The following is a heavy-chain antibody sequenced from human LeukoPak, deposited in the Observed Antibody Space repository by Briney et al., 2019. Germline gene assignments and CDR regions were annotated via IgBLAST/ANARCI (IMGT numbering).Heavy chain of an antibody. CDR2: INPNSGGT. J-gene: IGHJ3*02. CDR3: ARAYDYYGSGTYPSGPDDAFDI. V-gene: IGHV1-2*02. CDR1: GYTFTSYY. Sequence: GASVKVSCKASGYTFTSYYMHWVRQAPGQGLEWMGWINPNSGGTNYAQKFQGRVTMTRDTSISTAYMELSRLRSDDTAVYYCARAYDYYGSGTYPSGPDDAFDIWGQGTMVTVSS. D-gene: IGHD3-10*01.